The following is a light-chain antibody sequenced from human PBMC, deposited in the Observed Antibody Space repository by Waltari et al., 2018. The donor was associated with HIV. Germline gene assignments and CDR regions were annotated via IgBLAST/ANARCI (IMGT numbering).Light chain of an antibody. V-gene: IGLV2-23*02. CDR3: CSYVGVVNSFVL. Sequence: QSALTQPASVSGSPGQSITIPCPATSSNLVSWYQQHPGKAPKLIIYEVSKRPAGVSDRFSASKSGNTASLTISGLQAEDEADYHCCSYVGVVNSFVLFGGGTKLTVL. CDR2: EVS. J-gene: IGLJ2*01. CDR1: SSNL.